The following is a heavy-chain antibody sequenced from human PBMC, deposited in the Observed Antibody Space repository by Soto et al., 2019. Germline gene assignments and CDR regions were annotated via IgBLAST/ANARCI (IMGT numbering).Heavy chain of an antibody. Sequence: SETLSLTCTVSGGSISSYYWSWIRQPPGKGLEWIGYIYYSGSTRYNPSLKTRVTISVETSKNQFSLKLSSVTAADTAVYYCERDSGEYSSFIDYWGLVTLVTVSS. J-gene: IGHJ4*02. CDR2: IYYSGST. CDR3: ERDSGEYSSFIDY. V-gene: IGHV4-59*12. CDR1: GGSISSYY. D-gene: IGHD6-6*01.